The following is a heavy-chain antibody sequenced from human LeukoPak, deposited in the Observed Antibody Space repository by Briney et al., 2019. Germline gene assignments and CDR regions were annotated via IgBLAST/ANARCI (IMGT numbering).Heavy chain of an antibody. CDR1: GGSISSGGYY. V-gene: IGHV4-31*03. CDR3: ARGELDVGDYYYFDY. J-gene: IGHJ4*02. CDR2: IYYSGST. D-gene: IGHD4-17*01. Sequence: PSQTLFLTCTVSGGSISSGGYYWSWIRQHPGKGLEWIGYIYYSGSTYYNPSLKSRVTISVDTSKNQFSLKLSSVTAADTAVYYCARGELDVGDYYYFDYWGQGTLVTVSS.